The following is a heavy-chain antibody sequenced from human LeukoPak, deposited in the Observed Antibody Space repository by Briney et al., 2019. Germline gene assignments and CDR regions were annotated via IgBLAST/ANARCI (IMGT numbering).Heavy chain of an antibody. J-gene: IGHJ4*02. V-gene: IGHV3-7*01. CDR2: IKPDGSEE. D-gene: IGHD2-21*02. Sequence: HPGGSLRLSCAASGFSFSTYWMTWVRQAPGKGLEWVATIKPDGSEEYYVDSVRGRFTISRDNAKQSLHLQMNSLRAEDTAVYYCARDFRRRYGDPPTYDYWGLGSLVTVSS. CDR1: GFSFSTYW. CDR3: ARDFRRRYGDPPTYDY.